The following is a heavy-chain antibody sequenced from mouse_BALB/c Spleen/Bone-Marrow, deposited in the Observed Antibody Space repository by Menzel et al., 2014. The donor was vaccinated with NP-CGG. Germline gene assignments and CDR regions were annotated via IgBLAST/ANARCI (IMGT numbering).Heavy chain of an antibody. CDR3: ARWEYYAMDY. CDR2: IDPANGNT. D-gene: IGHD4-1*01. V-gene: IGHV14-3*02. CDR1: GFNIKDTY. J-gene: IGHJ4*01. Sequence: VQLQQSGAELVEPGASAKLSCTASGFNIKDTYMHWVKQRPEQGLEWIGRIDPANGNTKYDPKFQGKATITADTSSSTAYLQLSSLTSEDTAVYYCARWEYYAMDYWGQGTSVTVSS.